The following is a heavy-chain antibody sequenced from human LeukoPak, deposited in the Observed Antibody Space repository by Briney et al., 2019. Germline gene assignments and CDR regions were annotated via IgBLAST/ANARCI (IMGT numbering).Heavy chain of an antibody. D-gene: IGHD3-10*01. J-gene: IGHJ4*02. CDR1: GYTFTGYY. CDR2: INPSGGST. CDR3: ARAMVRGVIIQTSFDY. Sequence: GASVKVSCKASGYTFTGYYMHWVRQAPGQGLEWMGIINPSGGSTSYAQKFQGRVTMTRDTSTSTVYMELSSLRSEDTAVYYCARAMVRGVIIQTSFDYWGQGTLVTVSS. V-gene: IGHV1-46*01.